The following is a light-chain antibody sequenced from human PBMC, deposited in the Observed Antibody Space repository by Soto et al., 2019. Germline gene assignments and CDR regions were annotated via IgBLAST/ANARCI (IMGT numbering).Light chain of an antibody. CDR1: SSDVGGYHY. CDR2: DVT. V-gene: IGLV2-14*01. J-gene: IGLJ2*01. CDR3: SSYTSSSTLV. Sequence: QSALTQPASVSGSPGQSITISCTGTSSDVGGYHYVSWYQQHPGKAPKVMIYDVTDRPSGVSNRFSGSKSGDTASLTISGLQAEGEADYYCSSYTSSSTLVFGGGTKLTVL.